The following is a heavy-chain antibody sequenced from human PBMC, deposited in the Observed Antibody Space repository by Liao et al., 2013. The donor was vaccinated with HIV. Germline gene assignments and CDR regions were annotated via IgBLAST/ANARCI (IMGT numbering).Heavy chain of an antibody. CDR1: GDSISDYY. Sequence: QVLLQESGPGLVKPSETLSLICNVSGDSISDYYWNWIRQSAGKGLEWIGRVYTTGATSYNPSLRSRVTMSFDTSKNHFYLKLSSVTAADTAVYYCTRERRDVVVVPTALWGQGTLVTVSS. CDR2: VYTTGAT. J-gene: IGHJ4*02. CDR3: TRERRDVVVVPTAL. D-gene: IGHD2-2*01. V-gene: IGHV4-4*07.